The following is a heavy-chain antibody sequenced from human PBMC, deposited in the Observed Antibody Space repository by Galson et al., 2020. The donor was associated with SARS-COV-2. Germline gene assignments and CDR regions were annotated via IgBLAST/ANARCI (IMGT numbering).Heavy chain of an antibody. Sequence: GGSLRLSCAASGFTFSSYWMSWVRQAPGKGLEWVANIKQDGSEKYYVDSVKGRFTISRDNAKNSLYLQMNSLRAEDTAVYYCARDTMVRGAQGQYYYYYGMDVWGQGTTVTVSS. CDR1: GFTFSSYW. J-gene: IGHJ6*02. V-gene: IGHV3-7*03. CDR3: ARDTMVRGAQGQYYYYYGMDV. D-gene: IGHD3-10*01. CDR2: IKQDGSEK.